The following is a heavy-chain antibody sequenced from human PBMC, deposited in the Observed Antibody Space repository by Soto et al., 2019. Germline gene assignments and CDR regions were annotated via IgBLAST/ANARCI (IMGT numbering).Heavy chain of an antibody. CDR2: INHSGST. Sequence: QVQLQQWGAGLLKPSETLSLTCAVYGGSFSGYCWSWIRQPPGKGLEWIGEINHSGSTNYNPSLKSRVTISVDTSKNQFSLKLSSVTAADTAVYYCAREGRDCSGGSCHNNWFDPWGQGTLVTVSS. CDR3: AREGRDCSGGSCHNNWFDP. J-gene: IGHJ5*02. V-gene: IGHV4-34*01. D-gene: IGHD2-15*01. CDR1: GGSFSGYC.